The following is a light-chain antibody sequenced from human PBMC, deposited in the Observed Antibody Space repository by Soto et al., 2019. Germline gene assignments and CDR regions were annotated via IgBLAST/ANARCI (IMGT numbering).Light chain of an antibody. CDR2: GAS. V-gene: IGKV3-20*01. J-gene: IGKJ2*01. CDR3: QQYGSSPYT. CDR1: QSVSSIY. Sequence: EIVLTQSPGTLSLSPGERATLSCRASQSVSSIYLAWYQQKPGQAPRLLIYGASSRATGIPDRFSGSGSGTDVTLTISRLEPEDFAVYYFQQYGSSPYTFGQGNKLEIK.